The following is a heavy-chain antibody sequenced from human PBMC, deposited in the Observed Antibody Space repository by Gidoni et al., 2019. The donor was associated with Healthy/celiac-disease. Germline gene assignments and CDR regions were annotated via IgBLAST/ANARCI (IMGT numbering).Heavy chain of an antibody. CDR2: ISGSGGST. CDR1: GFTFSSYA. J-gene: IGHJ4*02. CDR3: AKDRGEWEPHGY. V-gene: IGHV3-23*01. D-gene: IGHD1-26*01. Sequence: EVQLLESGGGLVHPGGSLRLSWAASGFTFSSYAMSWVRQAPGKGLEWVSAISGSGGSTYYADSVKGRFTISRDNSKNTLYLQMNSLRAEDTAVYYCAKDRGEWEPHGYWGQGTLVTVSS.